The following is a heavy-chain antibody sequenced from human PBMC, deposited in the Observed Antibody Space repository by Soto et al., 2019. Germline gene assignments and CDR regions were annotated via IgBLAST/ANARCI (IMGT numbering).Heavy chain of an antibody. Sequence: PSETLSPTCTVSGGSVSSGSYYWSWIRQPPGKGLEWIGYIYYSGSTNYNPSLKSRVTISVDTSKNQFSLKLSSVTAADTAVYYCARDPSGYYSDYWGQGTLVTVSS. CDR3: ARDPSGYYSDY. V-gene: IGHV4-61*01. CDR2: IYYSGST. J-gene: IGHJ4*02. D-gene: IGHD3-22*01. CDR1: GGSVSSGSYY.